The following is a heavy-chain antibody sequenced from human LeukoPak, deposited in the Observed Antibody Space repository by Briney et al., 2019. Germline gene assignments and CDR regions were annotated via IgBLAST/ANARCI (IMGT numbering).Heavy chain of an antibody. CDR2: INHSGST. CDR1: GGSFSGYY. V-gene: IGHV4-34*01. J-gene: IGHJ3*02. CDR3: ARDLPLLWLGAFDI. D-gene: IGHD3-10*01. Sequence: SETLSLTCAVYGGSFSGYYWSWIRQPPGKGLEWIGEINHSGSTNYNPSLTSRVTISVDTSKNQFSLKLSSVTAADTAVYYFARDLPLLWLGAFDIWGQGTMVTVSS.